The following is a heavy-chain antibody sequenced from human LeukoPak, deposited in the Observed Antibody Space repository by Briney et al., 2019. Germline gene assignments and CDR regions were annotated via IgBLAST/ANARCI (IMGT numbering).Heavy chain of an antibody. Sequence: SETLSLTCAVYGGSFSGYYWSWIRQPPGKGLEWIGEINHSGSTNYNPSLKSRVTISVDTSKNQFSLKLSSVTAADTVVYYCARGRTRGRLDYWGQGTLVTVSS. D-gene: IGHD1-14*01. CDR1: GGSFSGYY. CDR3: ARGRTRGRLDY. V-gene: IGHV4-34*01. J-gene: IGHJ4*02. CDR2: INHSGST.